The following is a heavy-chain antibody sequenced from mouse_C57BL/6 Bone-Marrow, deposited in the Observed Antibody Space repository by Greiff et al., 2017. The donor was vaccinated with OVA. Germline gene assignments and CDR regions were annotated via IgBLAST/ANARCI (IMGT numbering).Heavy chain of an antibody. V-gene: IGHV5-16*01. D-gene: IGHD1-1*01. J-gene: IGHJ4*01. CDR2: INYDGSST. CDR3: ARDPYGSSPRDY. Sequence: EVMLVESEGGLVQPGSSMKLSCTASGFTFRDYYMAWVRQVPEKGLEWVANINYDGSSTYYLDSLTSRFTISRDNAKNILYLQMSSLKSEDTATDYCARDPYGSSPRDYWGKGTSVTVSS. CDR1: GFTFRDYY.